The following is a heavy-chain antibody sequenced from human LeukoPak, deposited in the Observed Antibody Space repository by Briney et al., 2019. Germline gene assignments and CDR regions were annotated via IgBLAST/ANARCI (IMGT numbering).Heavy chain of an antibody. CDR1: GYTFTSYS. J-gene: IGHJ4*02. V-gene: IGHV1-69*13. Sequence: ASVKVSCKASGYTFTSYSISWVRQAPGQGLEWMGGIIPIFGTANYAQKFQGRVTITADESTSTAYMELSSLRSEDTAVYYCARGSDYPVGFDYWGQGTLVTVSS. CDR2: IIPIFGTA. CDR3: ARGSDYPVGFDY. D-gene: IGHD1-26*01.